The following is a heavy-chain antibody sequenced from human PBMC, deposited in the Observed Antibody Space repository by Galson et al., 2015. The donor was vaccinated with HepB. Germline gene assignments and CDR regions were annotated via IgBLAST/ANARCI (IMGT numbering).Heavy chain of an antibody. Sequence: SVKVSCKASGYSFTNYGISWVRQAPGQGLEWMGWINSYNGNTKYAQKFQDRVAMTTDTSANTAYMELTSLRSDDTAVYYCARGGCLGELSSLDYWGRGTLVTVSS. CDR3: ARGGCLGELSSLDY. V-gene: IGHV1-18*01. CDR2: INSYNGNT. J-gene: IGHJ4*02. CDR1: GYSFTNYG. D-gene: IGHD3-16*02.